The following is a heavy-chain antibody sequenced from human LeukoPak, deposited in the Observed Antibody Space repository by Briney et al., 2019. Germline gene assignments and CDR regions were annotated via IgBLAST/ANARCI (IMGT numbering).Heavy chain of an antibody. Sequence: GGSLRLPCAASGFTFSSYWMHWVRQSPGKGLVWVSRIKTDGSDTYYADSVRGRFTISRDNAKNTLYLQMDSLRAEDTAVYFCARGDYSSHTLWGQGTLVTVSS. CDR3: ARGDYSSHTL. J-gene: IGHJ4*02. CDR1: GFTFSSYW. CDR2: IKTDGSDT. D-gene: IGHD4-11*01. V-gene: IGHV3-74*01.